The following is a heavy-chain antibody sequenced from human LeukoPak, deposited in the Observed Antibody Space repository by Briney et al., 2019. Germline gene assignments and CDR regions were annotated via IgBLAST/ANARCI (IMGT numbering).Heavy chain of an antibody. V-gene: IGHV3-21*01. CDR2: ISSSSTYI. CDR3: ARDMTTASFDN. CDR1: GFTFSNYP. Sequence: GGSLRLSCAASGFTFSNYPMDWVRQAPGKGLEWVSYISSSSTYIYYADSVKGRFTISRDNAKNSLYLQMNSLRAEDTAVYYCARDMTTASFDNWGQGILVTVSS. J-gene: IGHJ4*02. D-gene: IGHD4-17*01.